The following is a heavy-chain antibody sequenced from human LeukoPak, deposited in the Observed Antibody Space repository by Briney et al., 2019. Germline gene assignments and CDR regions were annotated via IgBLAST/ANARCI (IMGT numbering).Heavy chain of an antibody. V-gene: IGHV4-34*01. CDR1: GGSFSGYY. Sequence: PSETLSLTCAVYGGSFSGYYWSWIRQPPGKGLEWIGEINHSGSTNYNPSLKSRVTISVDTSKNQFSLKLSSVTAADTAVYYCARGGGKNRIAARRWFDPWGQGTLVTVSS. D-gene: IGHD6-6*01. CDR3: ARGGGKNRIAARRWFDP. CDR2: INHSGST. J-gene: IGHJ5*02.